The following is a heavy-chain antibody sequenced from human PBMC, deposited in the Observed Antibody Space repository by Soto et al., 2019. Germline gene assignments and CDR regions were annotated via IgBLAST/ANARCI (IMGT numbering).Heavy chain of an antibody. Sequence: LRLSCAASGFTFSSYWMHWVRQAPGKGLVWVSRMNEDGGTTDYADSVKGRFTISRDNAKNTLYLQMNSLRVEDTAVYYCASDLSGRADVWGQGTTFTVSS. CDR3: ASDLSGRADV. D-gene: IGHD3-10*01. CDR1: GFTFSSYW. J-gene: IGHJ6*02. V-gene: IGHV3-74*01. CDR2: MNEDGGTT.